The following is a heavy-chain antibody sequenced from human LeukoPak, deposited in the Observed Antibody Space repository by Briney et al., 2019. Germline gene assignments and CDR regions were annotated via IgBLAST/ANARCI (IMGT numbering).Heavy chain of an antibody. CDR1: GGSISSGGYY. V-gene: IGHV4-30-2*01. D-gene: IGHD6-13*01. CDR3: ARGAAAAGISFDY. J-gene: IGHJ4*02. Sequence: SETLSLTCTVSGGSISSGGYYWSWIRQPPGKGLEWIGYIYHSGSTYYNPSLKSRVTISVDRSKNQFSLKLSSVTAADTAVYYCARGAAAAGISFDYWGQGTLVTVSS. CDR2: IYHSGST.